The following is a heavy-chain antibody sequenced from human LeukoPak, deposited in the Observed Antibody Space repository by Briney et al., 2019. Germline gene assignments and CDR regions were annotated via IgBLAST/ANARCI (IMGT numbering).Heavy chain of an antibody. CDR2: IIPIFGTA. V-gene: IGHV1-69*06. CDR3: ATEGNGSGSYTHFDC. CDR1: GGTFSSYA. J-gene: IGHJ4*02. Sequence: SVKVSCKASGGTFSSYAISWVRQAPGQGLEWMGGIIPIFGTANYAQKFQGRVTMTEDTSTDTAYMELSSLRSEDTAVYYCATEGNGSGSYTHFDCWGQGTLVTVSS. D-gene: IGHD3-10*01.